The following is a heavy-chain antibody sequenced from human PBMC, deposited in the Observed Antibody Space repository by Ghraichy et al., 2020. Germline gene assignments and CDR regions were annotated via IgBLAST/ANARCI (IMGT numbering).Heavy chain of an antibody. J-gene: IGHJ6*02. CDR3: ARVRAGNYDVWSGYHHGMDV. CDR2: INLNSGGT. CDR1: GFTLSDYY. V-gene: IGHV1-2*06. D-gene: IGHD3-3*01. Sequence: SVKVSCKASGFTLSDYYLHWVRQAPGQGLEWMGRINLNSGGTNYAQKFQGRVIMIRDTSISTASMELRGLRSDDTAVYYCARVRAGNYDVWSGYHHGMDVWGQGTTVTVSS.